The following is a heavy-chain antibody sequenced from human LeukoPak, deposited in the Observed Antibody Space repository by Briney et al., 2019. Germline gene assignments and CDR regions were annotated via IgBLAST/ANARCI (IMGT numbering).Heavy chain of an antibody. CDR1: GGTFSSYA. CDR2: IIPIFGTA. V-gene: IGHV1-69*13. D-gene: IGHD6-6*01. Sequence: ASVKVSCKASGGTFSSYAISWVRQAPGQGLEWMGGIIPIFGTANYAQKFQGRVTITADESTSTAYMELSSLRSEDTAVYYCARDPRQYSSSGRWGGRKYNWFDPWGQGTLVTVSS. J-gene: IGHJ5*02. CDR3: ARDPRQYSSSGRWGGRKYNWFDP.